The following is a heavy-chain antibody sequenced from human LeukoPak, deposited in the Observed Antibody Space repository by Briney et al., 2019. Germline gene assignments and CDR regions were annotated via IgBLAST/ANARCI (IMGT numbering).Heavy chain of an antibody. D-gene: IGHD2-15*01. J-gene: IGHJ4*02. V-gene: IGHV4-59*01. CDR2: VYYSGST. CDR3: ARIHRYCSGGACYVLDN. Sequence: PSETLSLTCTVSGGSIRGYYCNWIRQPPGRGLEWIGYVYYSGSTNYNPSFKSRITISVDTSRNQFSLQLSSVTAADTAVYYCARIHRYCSGGACYVLDNWGQGTLVAVSS. CDR1: GGSIRGYY.